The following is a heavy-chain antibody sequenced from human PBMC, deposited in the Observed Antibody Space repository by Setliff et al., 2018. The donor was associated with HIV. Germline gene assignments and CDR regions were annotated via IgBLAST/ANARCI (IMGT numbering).Heavy chain of an antibody. Sequence: SVKVSCKTSGGTFSNFAVSWVRQAPGQRLEWMGAIIPILGITNYAEKFQGKVTITADESTSTAYMELSSLRSEDTAVYYCARAEPYYYDSSGYYPYYFDYWGQGTLVTVSS. J-gene: IGHJ4*02. CDR2: IIPILGIT. V-gene: IGHV1-69*10. CDR1: GGTFSNFA. D-gene: IGHD3-22*01. CDR3: ARAEPYYYDSSGYYPYYFDY.